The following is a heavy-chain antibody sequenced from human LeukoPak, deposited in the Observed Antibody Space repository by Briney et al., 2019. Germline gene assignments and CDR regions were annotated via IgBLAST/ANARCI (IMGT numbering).Heavy chain of an antibody. CDR3: ARGPDSSNEWGPFDP. V-gene: IGHV6-1*01. CDR2: TYYRSKWYS. J-gene: IGHJ5*02. D-gene: IGHD1-1*01. Sequence: SQTLSLTCAISGASVSGSASWNWIRQPPSRGLEWLGRTYYRSKWYSEYATSVKSRISINADTSENQFSLQLNSVIPEDTAVYYCARGPDSSNEWGPFDPWGQGTLVTVSS. CDR1: GASVSGSAS.